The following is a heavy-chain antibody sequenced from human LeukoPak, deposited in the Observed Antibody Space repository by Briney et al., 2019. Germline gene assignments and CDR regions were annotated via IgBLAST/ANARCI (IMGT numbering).Heavy chain of an antibody. CDR3: ARGGARYLDS. V-gene: IGHV3-7*01. Sequence: PGGSLRLSCVASGFSFSSYTMSWVRQAPGKGLEWVAKMKEDGSDIHYVDSVKGRFTICRDNAKNSLCLQMSSLRVEDTAVYYCARGGARYLDSWGQESWSPSPQ. CDR1: GFSFSSYT. D-gene: IGHD3-9*01. J-gene: IGHJ4*02. CDR2: MKEDGSDI.